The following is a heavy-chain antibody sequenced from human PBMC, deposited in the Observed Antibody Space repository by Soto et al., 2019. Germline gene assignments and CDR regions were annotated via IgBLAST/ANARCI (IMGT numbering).Heavy chain of an antibody. CDR3: ARKHLYCSGGSCYLIDY. D-gene: IGHD2-15*01. CDR2: IYWNDDQ. J-gene: IGHJ4*02. Sequence: QITLKESGRPLVKPTQTLTLKCTFSGFSLSTSGVGVGWIRQPPGKALEWLALIYWNDDQRYSPSLKSRLTITKDTSKNQVVRTMTNVDPVDTATYYCARKHLYCSGGSCYLIDYWGQGTLVTVSS. CDR1: GFSLSTSGVG. V-gene: IGHV2-5*01.